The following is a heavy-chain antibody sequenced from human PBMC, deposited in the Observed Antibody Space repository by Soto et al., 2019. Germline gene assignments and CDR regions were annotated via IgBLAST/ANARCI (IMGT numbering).Heavy chain of an antibody. D-gene: IGHD6-13*01. J-gene: IGHJ3*02. CDR1: GFTFSNYE. CDR3: AKDESPIAAAGTKGAFDI. CDR2: INDNGSST. V-gene: IGHV3-74*03. Sequence: PGGSLRLSCAASGFTFSNYEMHWVRQAPGKGLEYVSGINDNGSSTTYADSVKGRFTISRDNAKNTLYLQMNSLRAEDTAVYYCAKDESPIAAAGTKGAFDIWGQGTMVTVSS.